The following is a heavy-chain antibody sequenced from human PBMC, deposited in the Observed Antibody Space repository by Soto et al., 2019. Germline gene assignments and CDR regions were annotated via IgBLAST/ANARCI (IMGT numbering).Heavy chain of an antibody. J-gene: IGHJ6*02. CDR1: GGSISSGGYY. V-gene: IGHV4-31*03. Sequence: QVQLQESGPGLVKPSQTLSLTCTVSGGSISSGGYYWSWIRQHPGKGLAWIGYIYYGGSTYYNPSLTSRVTISVDTSKNQCPLKLSSVTAADTAVYSCARGGRRSPGMDVWGQGTTVTVS. CDR3: ARGGRRSPGMDV. CDR2: IYYGGST.